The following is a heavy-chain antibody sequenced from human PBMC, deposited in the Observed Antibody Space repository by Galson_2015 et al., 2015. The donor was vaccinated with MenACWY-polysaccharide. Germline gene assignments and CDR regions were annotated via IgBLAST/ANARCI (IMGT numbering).Heavy chain of an antibody. CDR1: GFTFSSYW. Sequence: SLRLSCAAPGFTFSSYWMHWVRQAPGEGLVWVSRIKTDGSSTSYADSVKGRFTVSRDNAKITVYLQMNSLRVEDTAVYYCARDPHCGAGCSIHDAFDVWGQGTKVTVSS. CDR3: ARDPHCGAGCSIHDAFDV. V-gene: IGHV3-74*01. J-gene: IGHJ3*01. D-gene: IGHD2-21*02. CDR2: IKTDGSST.